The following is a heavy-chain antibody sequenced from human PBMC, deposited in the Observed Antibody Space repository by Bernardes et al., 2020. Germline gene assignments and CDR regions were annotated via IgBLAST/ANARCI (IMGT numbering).Heavy chain of an antibody. D-gene: IGHD4-4*01. CDR2: ISSSSTYT. V-gene: IGHV3-11*06. J-gene: IGHJ4*02. Sequence: GSLRLSCAASGFTFSDYYMSWIRQAPGKGLEWVSYISSSSTYTKYADSVKGRFTISRDNAKNSMYLQMNSLRAEDTAVYYCARGGGSNYFDYWGQGTLATVSS. CDR3: ARGGGSNYFDY. CDR1: GFTFSDYY.